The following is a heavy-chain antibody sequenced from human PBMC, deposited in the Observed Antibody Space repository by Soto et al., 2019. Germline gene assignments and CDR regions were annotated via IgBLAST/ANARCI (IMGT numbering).Heavy chain of an antibody. CDR2: ISYDGSNK. CDR3: AKAAESGSYSLNY. V-gene: IGHV3-30*18. J-gene: IGHJ4*02. D-gene: IGHD1-26*01. CDR1: GFTFSSYG. Sequence: QVQLVESGGGVVQPGRSLRLSCAASGFTFSSYGMHWVRQAPGKGLEWVAVISYDGSNKYYADSVKGRFTISRDNSKNTLYLLMNSLRAEDTAVYYCAKAAESGSYSLNYWGQGTLVTVSS.